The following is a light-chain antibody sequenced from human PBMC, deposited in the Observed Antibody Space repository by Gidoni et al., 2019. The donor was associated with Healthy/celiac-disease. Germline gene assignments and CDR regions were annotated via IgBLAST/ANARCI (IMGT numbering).Light chain of an antibody. CDR2: AAS. Sequence: DIQMTQSPTALSASVGDRVTITCRASQSISSNFNWYQQKPGKAPKLLIYAASSLQSGVPSRFSGSGSGTDFTLTISSLQPEDFATYYCQQSYSTPPRFTFGPGTKVDIK. CDR3: QQSYSTPPRFT. V-gene: IGKV1-39*01. J-gene: IGKJ3*01. CDR1: QSISSN.